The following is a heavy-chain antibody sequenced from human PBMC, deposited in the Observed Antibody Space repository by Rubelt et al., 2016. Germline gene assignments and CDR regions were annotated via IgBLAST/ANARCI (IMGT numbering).Heavy chain of an antibody. V-gene: IGHV1-2*02. D-gene: IGHD2-15*01. CDR2: INPNSGGT. Sequence: QVQLVQSGAEVKKPGASVKVSCKASGYTFTGYYMHWVQQAPGQGLEWMGWINPNSGGTNFAQKFQGRVTMTRDTSISSAYMELSRLRSDDTAVYYCASRRRCSGGSCYPVDYWGQGTLVTVSS. CDR3: ASRRRCSGGSCYPVDY. CDR1: GYTFTGYY. J-gene: IGHJ4*02.